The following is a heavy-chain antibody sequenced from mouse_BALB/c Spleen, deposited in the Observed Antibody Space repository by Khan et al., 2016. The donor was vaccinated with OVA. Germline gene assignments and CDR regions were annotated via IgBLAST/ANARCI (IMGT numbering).Heavy chain of an antibody. D-gene: IGHD2-14*01. CDR3: ARNSYRYDFTY. CDR1: GFSLTTYG. V-gene: IGHV2-4-1*01. CDR2: IWSGGNT. Sequence: VQLQESGPGLVQPSQSLSITCTVSGFSLTTYGVHWVRQSPGKGLEWLGLIWSGGNTDYNAAFMSRLSISKDNSKSQVFFKMNSLQADDTAIYYCARNSYRYDFTYWGQGTLVTVSA. J-gene: IGHJ3*01.